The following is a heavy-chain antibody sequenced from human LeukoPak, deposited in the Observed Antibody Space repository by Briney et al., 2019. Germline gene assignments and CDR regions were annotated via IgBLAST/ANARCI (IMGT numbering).Heavy chain of an antibody. D-gene: IGHD5-24*01. Sequence: GGSLRLSCAASGFTFSSYWMHWVRQAPGKGLVWVSRINSDGSSTSYADSVKGRFTISRDNAKNTLYLQMNSLRAEDTAVYYCARGWVDYYDGMDVWGQGTTVTVSS. CDR2: INSDGSST. CDR1: GFTFSSYW. CDR3: ARGWVDYYDGMDV. J-gene: IGHJ6*02. V-gene: IGHV3-74*01.